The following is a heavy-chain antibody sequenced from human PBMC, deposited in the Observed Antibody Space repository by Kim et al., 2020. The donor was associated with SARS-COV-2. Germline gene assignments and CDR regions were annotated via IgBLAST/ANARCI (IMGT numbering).Heavy chain of an antibody. J-gene: IGHJ6*02. CDR2: INAGNGNT. V-gene: IGHV1-3*01. CDR3: TASREVYWGVMIRGMDV. CDR1: GYTFTNYA. Sequence: ASVKVSCKASGYTFTNYAMHWVRQAPGQRLEWMGWINAGNGNTKYSQKFQGRVTITRDTSANIAYMELSSLRTEDTAVDYRTASREVYWGVMIRGMDVWG. D-gene: IGHD3-16*01.